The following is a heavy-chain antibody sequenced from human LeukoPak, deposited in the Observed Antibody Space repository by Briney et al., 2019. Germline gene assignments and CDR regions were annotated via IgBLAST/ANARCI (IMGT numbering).Heavy chain of an antibody. Sequence: PGGSLRLSCAASGITFSSYWMHWVRQAPGKGLVWVSRINTDGTSTTYADSVKGRFTISRDNAKNTLYLQMNSLRAEDTAVYYCARGCVRSGSYYTVDYWGQGTLVTVSS. CDR1: GITFSSYW. CDR3: ARGCVRSGSYYTVDY. CDR2: INTDGTST. V-gene: IGHV3-74*01. J-gene: IGHJ4*02. D-gene: IGHD1-26*01.